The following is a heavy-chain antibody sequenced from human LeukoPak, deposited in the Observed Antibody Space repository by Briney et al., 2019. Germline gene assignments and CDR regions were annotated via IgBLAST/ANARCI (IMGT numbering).Heavy chain of an antibody. CDR2: INPKSGDA. CDR1: GYTFTVNY. D-gene: IGHD3-3*01. Sequence: ASMKVSCKASGYTFTVNYIHWLRPVPGQGPERLGYINPKSGDAKYAQKFQGRVTMTRDTSISTAYMELSRLRSDDTAIYYCARDYYFWSVGADWGQGTLFTVSS. CDR3: ARDYYFWSVGAD. J-gene: IGHJ4*02. V-gene: IGHV1-2*02.